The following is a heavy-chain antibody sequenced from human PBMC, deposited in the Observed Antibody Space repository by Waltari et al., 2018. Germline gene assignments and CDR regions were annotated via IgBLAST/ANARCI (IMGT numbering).Heavy chain of an antibody. CDR1: GGSISSHY. CDR3: ARGDFLIGYYCDY. CDR2: IDYSGST. J-gene: IGHJ4*02. D-gene: IGHD3-3*01. Sequence: QVQLQESGPGLVKPSDTLSLTCTVSGGSISSHYWSWIRQPPGKGLEWIGYIDYSGSTNYNPSLKWRVTIAVDTSKNQFSLKLSSVTAADTAVYYCARGDFLIGYYCDYWGQCTLVTVSS. V-gene: IGHV4-59*11.